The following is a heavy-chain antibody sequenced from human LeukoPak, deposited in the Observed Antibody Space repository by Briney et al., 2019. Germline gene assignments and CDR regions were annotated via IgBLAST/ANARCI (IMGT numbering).Heavy chain of an antibody. V-gene: IGHV4-39*01. Sequence: SETLSLTCSVSGGSISSSSYFWGWIRQPPGKGLEWIGSIYYSGSTNYNPSLKSRVTISVDTSKNQFSLKLSSVTAADTAVYYCARHLNYYDSSGYRGAFDIWGQGTMVTVSS. D-gene: IGHD3-22*01. J-gene: IGHJ3*02. CDR1: GGSISSSSYF. CDR3: ARHLNYYDSSGYRGAFDI. CDR2: IYYSGST.